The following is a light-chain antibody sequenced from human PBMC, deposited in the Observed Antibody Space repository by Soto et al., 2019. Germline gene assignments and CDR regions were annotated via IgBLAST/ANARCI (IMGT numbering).Light chain of an antibody. CDR1: SSDVGSYNL. CDR3: CSYAGSSTLYV. J-gene: IGLJ1*01. V-gene: IGLV2-23*01. CDR2: EGS. Sequence: QSVLTQPASVSGSPGQSITISCTGTSSDVGSYNLVSWYQQHPGKAPKLMIYEGSKRPSGVSNRFSGSKSGNTASLTISGLQAEDEADYYCCSYAGSSTLYVFGTGTKVT.